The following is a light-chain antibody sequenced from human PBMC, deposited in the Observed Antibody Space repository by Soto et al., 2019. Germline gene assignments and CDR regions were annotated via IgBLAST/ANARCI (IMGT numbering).Light chain of an antibody. J-gene: IGLJ1*01. CDR1: SSDVGGYNY. CDR3: SSYTSSSTLHV. Sequence: QSALTQPASVSGSPGQSITISCTGTSSDVGGYNYVSWYQQHPGKAPKFMIYDVSNRPSGVSNRFSGSKSGNTASLTISGLQPEDEADYYCSSYTSSSTLHVFGTGTKLTVL. V-gene: IGLV2-14*01. CDR2: DVS.